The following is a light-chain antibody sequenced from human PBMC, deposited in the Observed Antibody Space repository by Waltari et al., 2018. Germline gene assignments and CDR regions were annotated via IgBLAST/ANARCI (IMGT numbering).Light chain of an antibody. CDR2: FAS. Sequence: DILMTQSPVSLSVTPGEPASISCTSSQSLQHRNGYNDFDWYLQKPGLSPQLLIYFASYRASGVPDRFSGSGSVTDFTLRISRVEAEDVGVYYCMQSLQNSVTFGQGTRLEIK. J-gene: IGKJ5*01. V-gene: IGKV2-28*01. CDR1: QSLQHRNGYND. CDR3: MQSLQNSVT.